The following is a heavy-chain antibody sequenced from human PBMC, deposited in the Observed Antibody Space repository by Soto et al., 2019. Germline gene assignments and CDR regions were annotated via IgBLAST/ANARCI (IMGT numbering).Heavy chain of an antibody. J-gene: IGHJ6*02. CDR3: AKANPGEAGHYGMDV. CDR1: GFTFDDYT. Sequence: HPGGSLRLSCAASGFTFDDYTMHWVRQAPGKGLEWVSLISWDGGSTYYADSVKGRFTISRDNSKNSLYLQMNSLRTEDTALYYCAKANPGEAGHYGMDVWGQGTTVTVSS. V-gene: IGHV3-43*01. D-gene: IGHD3-10*01. CDR2: ISWDGGST.